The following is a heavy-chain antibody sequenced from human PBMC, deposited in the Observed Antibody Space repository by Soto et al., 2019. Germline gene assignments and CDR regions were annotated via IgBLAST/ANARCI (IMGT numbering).Heavy chain of an antibody. J-gene: IGHJ6*02. D-gene: IGHD2-21*02. Sequence: ESLKISWQGSGSMFTNCWINWVRQVSGGGLEWLGRIDPSDSYTKYNPSFQGHVTISADKSTSTAYLQWSSLRAPDTAVYYFASHNFFGGGDCNSSGMDVWGQGTTVTVSS. CDR1: GSMFTNCW. V-gene: IGHV5-10-1*01. CDR2: IDPSDSYT. CDR3: ASHNFFGGGDCNSSGMDV.